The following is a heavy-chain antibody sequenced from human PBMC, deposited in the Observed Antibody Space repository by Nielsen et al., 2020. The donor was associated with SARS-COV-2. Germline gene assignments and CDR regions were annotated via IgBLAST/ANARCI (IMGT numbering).Heavy chain of an antibody. D-gene: IGHD3-9*01. CDR3: ARLGNSALRYFDWLPEDY. CDR1: GGSISSSSYY. J-gene: IGHJ4*02. CDR2: IYYSGST. Sequence: SETLSLTCTVSGGSISSSSYYWGWIRQPPGKGLEWIGSIYYSGSTYYNPSLKSRVTISVDTSKNQFSLKLSSVTAADTAVYYCARLGNSALRYFDWLPEDYWGQGTLVTVSS. V-gene: IGHV4-39*01.